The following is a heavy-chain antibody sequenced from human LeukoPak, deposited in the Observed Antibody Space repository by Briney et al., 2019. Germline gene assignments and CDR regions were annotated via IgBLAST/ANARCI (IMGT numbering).Heavy chain of an antibody. CDR3: ARDAEVGYFDSSNFYDY. D-gene: IGHD3-22*01. CDR1: GFTFSSFE. J-gene: IGHJ4*02. Sequence: HPGGSLRLSCAASGFTFSSFEMNWVRQAPGKGLEWVSYISSSGSTIYYADSVKGRFTISRDNAKNSLYLQMNSLRAEDTAVYYRARDAEVGYFDSSNFYDYWGQGTLVTVSS. V-gene: IGHV3-48*03. CDR2: ISSSGSTI.